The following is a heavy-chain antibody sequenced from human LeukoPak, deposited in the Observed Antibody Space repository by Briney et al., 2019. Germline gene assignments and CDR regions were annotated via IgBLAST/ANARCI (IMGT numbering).Heavy chain of an antibody. CDR2: VYHSGST. V-gene: IGHV4-38-2*02. Sequence: SETLSLTCGVSGYSISSGYYWGWIRQPPGKGLEWIGSVYHSGSTYYNPSLKSRVTMSVDTSKNQFSLKLSSVTAADTAVCYCARDRQELFDYWGQGTLVTVSS. CDR3: ARDRQELFDY. D-gene: IGHD1-26*01. CDR1: GYSISSGYY. J-gene: IGHJ4*02.